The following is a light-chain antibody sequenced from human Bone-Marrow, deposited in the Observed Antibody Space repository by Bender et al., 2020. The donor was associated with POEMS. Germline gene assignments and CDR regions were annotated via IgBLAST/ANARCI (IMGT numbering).Light chain of an antibody. Sequence: SDVLTQPPSVSVAPGQTASITCGGKNIGSKGVHWYQQKPGQAPVLVICDDNDRPSGIPERFSGSNSGNTATLTISRVEAGDEADYYCQVWDSSSDHPGVFGGGTKVTVL. CDR3: QVWDSSSDHPGV. CDR1: NIGSKG. V-gene: IGLV3-21*02. J-gene: IGLJ2*01. CDR2: DDN.